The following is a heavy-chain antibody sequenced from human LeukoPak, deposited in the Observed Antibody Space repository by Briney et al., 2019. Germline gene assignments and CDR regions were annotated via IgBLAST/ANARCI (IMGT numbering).Heavy chain of an antibody. J-gene: IGHJ4*02. CDR1: GFTFSSYA. CDR3: ARGDLGTAMDPFDY. CDR2: ISYDGSNK. V-gene: IGHV3-30*01. D-gene: IGHD5-18*01. Sequence: GGSLRLSCAASGFTFSSYAMSWVRQAPGKGLEWVAVISYDGSNKYYADSVKGRFTISRDNSKNTLYLQMNSLRAEDTAVYYCARGDLGTAMDPFDYWGQGTLVTVSS.